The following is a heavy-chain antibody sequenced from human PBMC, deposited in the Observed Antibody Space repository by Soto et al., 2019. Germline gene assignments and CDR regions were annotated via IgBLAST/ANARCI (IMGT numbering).Heavy chain of an antibody. V-gene: IGHV3-30-3*01. CDR1: GFTFSSYA. D-gene: IGHD5-18*01. CDR3: ARAQNTAMDEEDAFDI. Sequence: GGSLRLSCAASGFTFSSYAMHWVRQAPGKGLEWVAVISYDGSNKYYADSVKGRFTISRDNSKNTLYLQMNSLRAEDTAVYYCARAQNTAMDEEDAFDIWGQGTMVTVSS. J-gene: IGHJ3*02. CDR2: ISYDGSNK.